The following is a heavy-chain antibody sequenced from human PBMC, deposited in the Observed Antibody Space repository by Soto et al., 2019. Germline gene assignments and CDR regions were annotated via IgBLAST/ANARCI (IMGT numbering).Heavy chain of an antibody. CDR1: GFPFSDYY. D-gene: IGHD2-2*01. J-gene: IGHJ6*02. CDR2: ISSSGSTI. Sequence: QVRLVESGGGLVTPGGSLRLSCAASGFPFSDYYLSWIRQAPGKGLEWVSYISSSGSTIYYTDSVKGRFTISRDNAKNSLYLQMNSLRAEDAAVYYCARDQDLGGDWSSTSCYPYYYDGMDVWGQGTTVTVSS. V-gene: IGHV3-11*01. CDR3: ARDQDLGGDWSSTSCYPYYYDGMDV.